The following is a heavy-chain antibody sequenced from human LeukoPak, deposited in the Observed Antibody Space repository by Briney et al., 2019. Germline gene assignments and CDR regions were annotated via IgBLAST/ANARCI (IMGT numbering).Heavy chain of an antibody. D-gene: IGHD2-15*01. Sequence: SVKVSCKASGGTFSSYAISWVRQAPGQGLEWMGGIIPIFGTANYAQKFQGRVTITADKSTSTAYMELSRLRSDDTAVYYCAASTCSGGSCGLNWFDPWGQGTLVTVSS. V-gene: IGHV1-69*06. J-gene: IGHJ5*02. CDR1: GGTFSSYA. CDR3: AASTCSGGSCGLNWFDP. CDR2: IIPIFGTA.